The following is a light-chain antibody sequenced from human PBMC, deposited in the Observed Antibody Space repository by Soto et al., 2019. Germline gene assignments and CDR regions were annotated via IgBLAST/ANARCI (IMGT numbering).Light chain of an antibody. CDR2: GAS. V-gene: IGKV3D-20*01. CDR3: QQYFYWPPYT. J-gene: IGKJ2*01. Sequence: EIVLTQSPATLSLSPGEIATLSFGASQSITSTYLAWYQQKPGLAPRLLIYGASSRATGIPDRFSGSGSGTDFTLTISRLQSEDSAVYFCQQYFYWPPYTFGQGTKVDIK. CDR1: QSITSTY.